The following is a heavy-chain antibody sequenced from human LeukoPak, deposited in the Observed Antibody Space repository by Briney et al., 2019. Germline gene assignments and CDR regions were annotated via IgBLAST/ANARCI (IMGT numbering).Heavy chain of an antibody. CDR2: ISYDGSNK. J-gene: IGHJ6*02. CDR3: AKDLYYYDSSGYYYGAPYYYYGMDV. V-gene: IGHV3-30*18. CDR1: GFTFSSYG. Sequence: GGSLRLSCAASGFTFSSYGMHWVRQAPGKGLEWVAVISYDGSNKYYADSVKGRFTISRDNSKNTLYLQMNSLRAEDTAVYYCAKDLYYYDSSGYYYGAPYYYYGMDVWGQGTTVTVSS. D-gene: IGHD3-22*01.